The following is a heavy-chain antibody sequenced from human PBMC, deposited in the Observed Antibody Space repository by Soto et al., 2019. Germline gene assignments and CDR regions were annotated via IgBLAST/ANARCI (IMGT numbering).Heavy chain of an antibody. CDR2: VFYGGT. D-gene: IGHD3-16*01. CDR1: GRSMSSNY. Sequence: KTSETLSLTCSVSGRSMSSNYWSWIRQSPDKGLEWHGYVFYGGTDYNPSLGGRVSMSVETSKSQFSLKLTSVTVADTAVYYCASYRGALYFQSWGPGILVTVSS. V-gene: IGHV4-59*01. J-gene: IGHJ4*02. CDR3: ASYRGALYFQS.